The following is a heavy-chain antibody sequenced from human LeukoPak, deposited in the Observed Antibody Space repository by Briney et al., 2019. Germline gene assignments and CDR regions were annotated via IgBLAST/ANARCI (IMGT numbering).Heavy chain of an antibody. D-gene: IGHD6-19*01. CDR3: ARTVGSGWPPFYQYYFDY. J-gene: IGHJ4*02. CDR2: MNPNSGNT. CDR1: GYTFTSYD. V-gene: IGHV1-8*01. Sequence: ASVKVSCKASGYTFTSYDVNWVRQATGQGLEWMGWMNPNSGNTGYAQKFQGRVTMTRNTSISTAYMELSSLRSEDTAVYYCARTVGSGWPPFYQYYFDYWGQGTLVTVSS.